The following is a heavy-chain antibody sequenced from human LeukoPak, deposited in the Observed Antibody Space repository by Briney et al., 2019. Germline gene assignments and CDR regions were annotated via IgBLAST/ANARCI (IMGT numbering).Heavy chain of an antibody. D-gene: IGHD3-10*02. CDR1: GFTFSSYS. Sequence: WGSLRLSCAASGFTFSSYSMNWVRQAPGKGLEWVSYISSSGSTIYYADSVKGRFTISRDNAKNSLYLQMNSLRAEDTAVYYCAELGITMIGGVWGKGTTVTISS. CDR2: ISSSGSTI. CDR3: AELGITMIGGV. J-gene: IGHJ6*04. V-gene: IGHV3-48*04.